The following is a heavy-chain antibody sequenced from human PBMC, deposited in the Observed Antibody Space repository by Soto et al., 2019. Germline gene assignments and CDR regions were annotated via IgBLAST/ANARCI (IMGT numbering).Heavy chain of an antibody. CDR2: ISANKGNT. D-gene: IGHD3-22*01. V-gene: IGHV1-18*01. J-gene: IGHJ4*02. CDR3: ARGVAYSIGSPYYFDN. CDR1: GYIFTSSG. Sequence: QVKLVQSEGEVKKPGASVKVSCKAAGYIFTSSGISWLRQAPGQGLEWMGWISANKGNTNYAQILQGRVTMTRDTSTSTAYMELRSLTADDTAVYYCARGVAYSIGSPYYFDNWGQGTLVSVSS.